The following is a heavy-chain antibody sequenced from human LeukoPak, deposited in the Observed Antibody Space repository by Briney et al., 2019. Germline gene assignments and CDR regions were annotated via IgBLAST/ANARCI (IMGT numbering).Heavy chain of an antibody. V-gene: IGHV3-21*01. Sequence: KTGGSLRLSCAAPGFTFSSYSMNWVRQAPGKGLEWVSSISSNSNYIYYADSMKGRFTISRDNSKNTLYLQMNSLRAEDTAVYYCAKTMVRGVTNFDYWGQGTLVTVSS. CDR3: AKTMVRGVTNFDY. CDR1: GFTFSSYS. J-gene: IGHJ4*02. D-gene: IGHD3-10*01. CDR2: ISSNSNYI.